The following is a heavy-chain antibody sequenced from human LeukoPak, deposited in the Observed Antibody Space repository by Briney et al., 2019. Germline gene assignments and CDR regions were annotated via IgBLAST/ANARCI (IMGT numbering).Heavy chain of an antibody. D-gene: IGHD3-22*01. J-gene: IGHJ4*02. CDR1: GYTFTSYY. Sequence: ASVKVSCKASGYTFTSYYMHWVRQAPGQGLEWMGIINPSGGSTSYAQKFQGRVTMTRDTSTSTVYMELSSLRSEDTAVHYCARDDYDSSGYYYGGFWGQGTLVTVSS. CDR2: INPSGGST. CDR3: ARDDYDSSGYYYGGF. V-gene: IGHV1-46*01.